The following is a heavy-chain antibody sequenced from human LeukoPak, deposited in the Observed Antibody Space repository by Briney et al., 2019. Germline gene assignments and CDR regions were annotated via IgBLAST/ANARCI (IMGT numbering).Heavy chain of an antibody. Sequence: SETLSLTCTVSGASITSHYWNWIRQPPGKGLEWIGYVYDTGSTNYNPSLKSRVTISLDTSKNQFSLKLTSVSAADTAVYYCARDGARNQLEPFWFDYWGQGTLVTVSS. D-gene: IGHD1-1*01. V-gene: IGHV4-59*11. CDR1: GASITSHY. CDR3: ARDGARNQLEPFWFDY. CDR2: VYDTGST. J-gene: IGHJ4*02.